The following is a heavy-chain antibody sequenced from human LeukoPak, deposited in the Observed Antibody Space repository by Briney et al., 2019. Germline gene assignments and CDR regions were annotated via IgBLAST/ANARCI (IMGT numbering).Heavy chain of an antibody. CDR3: ARVYYYYYYMDV. CDR2: INHGGST. Sequence: SETLSLTCTVYGGSFSGDFWSWIRQSPGKGLEWIGEINHGGSTYYIPSLKSRVTISVDTSKNQFSLKLSSVTAADTAVYYCARVYYYYYYMDVWGKGTTVTVSS. V-gene: IGHV4-34*01. J-gene: IGHJ6*03. CDR1: GGSFSGDF.